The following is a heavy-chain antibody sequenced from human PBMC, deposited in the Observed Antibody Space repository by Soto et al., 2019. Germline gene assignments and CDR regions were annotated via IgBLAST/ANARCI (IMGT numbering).Heavy chain of an antibody. V-gene: IGHV3-23*01. CDR2: ISGSGGST. D-gene: IGHD3-22*01. CDR1: GFTFSSYA. Sequence: EVQLLESGGGLVQPGGSLRLSCAASGFTFSSYAMSWVRQAPGKGLEWVSAISGSGGSTYYADSVKGRFTISRDNSKNTLYLQMSSLRAEDTAVYYCAKTSNGYPYYFDYWGQGTLVTVSS. J-gene: IGHJ4*02. CDR3: AKTSNGYPYYFDY.